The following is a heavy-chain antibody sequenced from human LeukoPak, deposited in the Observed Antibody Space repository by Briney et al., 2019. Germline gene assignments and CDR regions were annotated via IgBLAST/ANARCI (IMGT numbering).Heavy chain of an antibody. CDR2: IKQDGSDK. Sequence: GGSLRLSCAASGFTFSNYWMSWVRQAPGKGLEWVANIKQDGSDKSYVDSLKGRFTISRDNAKNSVYLQMNSLRADDTAVYYCARSQASPSRDYWGQGTLVTVSS. J-gene: IGHJ4*02. D-gene: IGHD2-2*01. CDR1: GFTFSNYW. CDR3: ARSQASPSRDY. V-gene: IGHV3-7*01.